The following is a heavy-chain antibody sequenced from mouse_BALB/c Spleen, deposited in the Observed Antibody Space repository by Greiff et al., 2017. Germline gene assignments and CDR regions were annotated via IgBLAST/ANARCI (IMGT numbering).Heavy chain of an antibody. Sequence: VKVVESGPELVKPGASVKMSCKASGYTFTDYVISWVKQRTGQGLEWIGEIYPGSGSTYYNEKFKGKATLTADKSSNTAYMQLSSLTSEDSAVYFCATPTAFAYWGQGTLVTVSA. V-gene: IGHV1-77*01. CDR3: ATPTAFAY. CDR2: IYPGSGST. D-gene: IGHD1-2*01. CDR1: GYTFTDYV. J-gene: IGHJ3*01.